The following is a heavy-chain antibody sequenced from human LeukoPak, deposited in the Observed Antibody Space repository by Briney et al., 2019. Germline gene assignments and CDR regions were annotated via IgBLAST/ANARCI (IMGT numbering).Heavy chain of an antibody. CDR1: GFTVSSNC. CDR3: ARRSPMARGERAFDI. CDR2: IYSGGST. Sequence: GGSLRLSCAASGFTVSSNCMSWVRQAPGKGLEWVSVIYSGGSTYYADSVKGRFTISRDNSKNTLYLQMNSLRAEDTAVYYCARRSPMARGERAFDIWGQRTMVTVSS. D-gene: IGHD3-10*01. V-gene: IGHV3-53*01. J-gene: IGHJ3*02.